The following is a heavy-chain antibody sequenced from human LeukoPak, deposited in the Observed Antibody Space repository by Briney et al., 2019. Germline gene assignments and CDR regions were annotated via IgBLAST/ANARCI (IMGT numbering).Heavy chain of an antibody. CDR3: ARVIAVALSDY. V-gene: IGHV3-43D*03. D-gene: IGHD6-19*01. Sequence: GGSLRLSCAASGFTFDDYAMHWVRQAPGKGLEWVSLISWDGGSTYYADSVKGRFTISRDNSKNSLYLQMNSLRAEDTAVYYCARVIAVALSDYWGQGTLVTVSS. CDR2: ISWDGGST. J-gene: IGHJ4*02. CDR1: GFTFDDYA.